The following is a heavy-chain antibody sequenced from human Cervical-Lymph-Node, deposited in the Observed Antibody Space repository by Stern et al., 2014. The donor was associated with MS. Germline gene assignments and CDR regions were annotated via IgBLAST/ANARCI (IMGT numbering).Heavy chain of an antibody. CDR3: ARDLRHSGKYYIDS. V-gene: IGHV4-31*03. CDR1: GGSIDSGGDY. J-gene: IGHJ4*02. CDR2: VYYSGIT. D-gene: IGHD1-26*01. Sequence: QVQLQESGPGLVKPSETLSLPCTVSGGSIDSGGDYWTWIRPHPGKGLEWIGCVYYSGITYYNTSLKSRVTMSVDTFKNQFSLKLSSATAADTAVYYCARDLRHSGKYYIDSWGQGTVVTVSS.